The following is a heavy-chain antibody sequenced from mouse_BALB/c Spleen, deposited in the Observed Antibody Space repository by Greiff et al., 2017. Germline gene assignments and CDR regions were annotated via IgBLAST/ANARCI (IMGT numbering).Heavy chain of an antibody. V-gene: IGHV1-14*01. D-gene: IGHD1-1*01. Sequence: QLQQSGPELVKPGASVKMSCKASGYTFTSYVMHWVKQKPGQGLEWIGYINPYNDGTKYNEKFKGKATLTSDKSSSTAYMELSSLTSEDSAVYYCARTEYYYGSRGAMDYWGQGTSVTVSS. J-gene: IGHJ4*01. CDR2: INPYNDGT. CDR3: ARTEYYYGSRGAMDY. CDR1: GYTFTSYV.